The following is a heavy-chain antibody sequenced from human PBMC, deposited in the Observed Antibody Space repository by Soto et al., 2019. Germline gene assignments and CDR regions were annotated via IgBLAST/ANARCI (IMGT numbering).Heavy chain of an antibody. V-gene: IGHV4-59*08. CDR1: GGSISNYY. Sequence: SETLSLTCTVSGGSISNYYWSWIRQPPGKRLEGIGDIYYSGSTNYNPSPKSRVTISVDTSKNQFSLKLSSVTAADTAVYYCARHLGYAGSGNYRNWFDPWGQGTLVTVSS. CDR3: ARHLGYAGSGNYRNWFDP. CDR2: IYYSGST. D-gene: IGHD3-22*01. J-gene: IGHJ5*02.